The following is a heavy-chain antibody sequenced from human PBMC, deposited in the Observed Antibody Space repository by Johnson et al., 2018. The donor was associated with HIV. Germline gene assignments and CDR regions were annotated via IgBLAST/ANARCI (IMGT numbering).Heavy chain of an antibody. Sequence: VQLVESGGGLVQPGGSLKLSCAASGFIFSDSAMHWVRQASGKGLEWVGRIRNKPNNYATAYAASVKGRFTISRDDSKNTAYLQMNSLRAEDTGIYSCAKGTGAFDIWGQGTVVTVSS. CDR2: IRNKPNNYAT. CDR3: AKGTGAFDI. J-gene: IGHJ3*02. D-gene: IGHD1-14*01. CDR1: GFIFSDSA. V-gene: IGHV3-73*01.